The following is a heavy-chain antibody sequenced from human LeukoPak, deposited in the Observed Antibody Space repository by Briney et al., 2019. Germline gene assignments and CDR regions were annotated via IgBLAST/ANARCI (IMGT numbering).Heavy chain of an antibody. V-gene: IGHV4-31*03. J-gene: IGHJ4*02. CDR1: GGSISSGGYY. Sequence: SQTLSLTCTVSGGSISSGGYYWSWIRQHPEKGLEWIGYIYYSGSTYYNPSLKSRVTISVDTSKNQFSLKLSSVTAADTAVYYCARGGSGWYYFDYWGQGTLVTVSS. CDR2: IYYSGST. CDR3: ARGGSGWYYFDY. D-gene: IGHD6-19*01.